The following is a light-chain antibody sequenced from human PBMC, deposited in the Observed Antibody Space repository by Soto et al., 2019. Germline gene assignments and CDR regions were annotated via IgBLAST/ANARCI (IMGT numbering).Light chain of an antibody. CDR1: QSVRSY. CDR2: GAS. Sequence: EAVMTQSPATLSVSPGERATLSCRASQSVRSYVAWYQQKPGQAPRLLMYGASTRATGVPTRFSGSGSGTVFTLTISSLQSEEFAVYFCQHYNNWPPQFTFGGGTKVEIK. CDR3: QHYNNWPPQFT. V-gene: IGKV3-15*01. J-gene: IGKJ4*01.